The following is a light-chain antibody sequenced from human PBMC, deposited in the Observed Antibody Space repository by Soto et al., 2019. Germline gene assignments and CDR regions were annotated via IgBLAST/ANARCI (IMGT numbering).Light chain of an antibody. CDR1: SSDVGGYNY. Sequence: QSVLTQPASVSGSPGQSIAISCTETSSDVGGYNYVSWYQQYPGKAPKVIIYGVSNRPSGVSTRFSGSKSGKTASLTISGLQAEDEADYYCSSFTSGTTFEVFGGGTKVTVL. CDR3: SSFTSGTTFEV. CDR2: GVS. J-gene: IGLJ2*01. V-gene: IGLV2-14*03.